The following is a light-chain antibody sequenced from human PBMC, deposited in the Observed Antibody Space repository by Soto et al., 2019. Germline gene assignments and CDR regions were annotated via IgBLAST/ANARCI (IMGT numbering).Light chain of an antibody. CDR3: QSYDTSLSGYV. CDR1: SSNIGAGYD. V-gene: IGLV1-40*01. Sequence: QSVLTQTPSVSGAPGQKITMSCTGSSSNIGAGYDVHWYQQLPGAAPRLLIYADNNRPSGVPDRFSASNSGTSASLAITGLQGEDEAVYYCQSYDTSLSGYVFGTGTKLTVL. J-gene: IGLJ1*01. CDR2: ADN.